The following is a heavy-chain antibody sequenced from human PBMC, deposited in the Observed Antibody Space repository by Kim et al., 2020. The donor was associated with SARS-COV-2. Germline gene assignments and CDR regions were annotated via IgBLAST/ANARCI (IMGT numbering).Heavy chain of an antibody. CDR2: ISSSSSYI. CDR3: ARDHSLQQPVTHEGYYYYYYGMDV. J-gene: IGHJ6*02. Sequence: GGSLRLSCAASGFTFSSYSMNWVRQAPGKGLEWVSSISSSSSYIYYADSVKGRFTISRDNAKNSLYLQMNSLRAEDTAVYYCARDHSLQQPVTHEGYYYYYYGMDVWGQGTTVTVSS. V-gene: IGHV3-21*01. D-gene: IGHD4-17*01. CDR1: GFTFSSYS.